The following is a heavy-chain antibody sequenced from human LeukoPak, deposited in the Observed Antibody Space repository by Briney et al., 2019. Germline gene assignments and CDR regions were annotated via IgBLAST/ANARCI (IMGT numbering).Heavy chain of an antibody. V-gene: IGHV1-69*13. CDR1: GGTFSSYA. CDR2: IIPIFGTA. CDR3: ARESHDYGDYGRSFDY. Sequence: SVKVSCKASGGTFSSYAISWVRQAPGQGLEWMGGIIPIFGTANYAQKFQGRVTITADESTSTAYMELSSLRFEDTAVYYCARESHDYGDYGRSFDYRGQGTLVTVSS. D-gene: IGHD4-17*01. J-gene: IGHJ4*02.